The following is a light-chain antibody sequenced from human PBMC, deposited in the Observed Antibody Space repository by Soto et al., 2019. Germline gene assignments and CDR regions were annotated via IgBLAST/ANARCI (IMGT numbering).Light chain of an antibody. Sequence: QSALTQPASVSGSPGQSIAMSCAGTSSDVGGYNYVSWYQQHPGKAPKLMIFDVSSRPSGVSNRFSGSQSGNVASLTISGLQAEDEADYYCSSYTSSSTLVVFGGGTKRTV. CDR1: SSDVGGYNY. J-gene: IGLJ2*01. CDR2: DVS. CDR3: SSYTSSSTLVV. V-gene: IGLV2-14*01.